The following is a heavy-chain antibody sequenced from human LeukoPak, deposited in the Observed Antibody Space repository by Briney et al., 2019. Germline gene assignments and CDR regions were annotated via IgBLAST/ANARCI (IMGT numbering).Heavy chain of an antibody. CDR3: ARRVLGYYGSGRSYYYYYYMDV. CDR1: GGSFSGYY. D-gene: IGHD3-10*01. J-gene: IGHJ6*03. CDR2: INHSGST. Sequence: SETLSLTCAVYGGSFSGYYWSWIRQPPGKGLEWIGEINHSGSTNYNPSLKSRVTISVDTSKNQFSLKLGSVTAADTAVYYCARRVLGYYGSGRSYYYYYYMDVWGKGTTVTVSS. V-gene: IGHV4-34*01.